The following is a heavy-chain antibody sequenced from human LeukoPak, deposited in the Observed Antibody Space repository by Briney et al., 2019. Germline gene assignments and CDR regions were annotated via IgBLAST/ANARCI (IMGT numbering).Heavy chain of an antibody. CDR1: GFTFSSYW. Sequence: GGSLRLSCTASGFTFSSYWMHWVRQAPAKELLWVSRINTDETRTNYADSVKGRFSISRDNAENTLYLQMNSLRVEDTAVYYCVRGADTGYSSDSWGQGTLVTVSS. V-gene: IGHV3-74*01. J-gene: IGHJ4*02. D-gene: IGHD3-9*01. CDR3: VRGADTGYSSDS. CDR2: INTDETRT.